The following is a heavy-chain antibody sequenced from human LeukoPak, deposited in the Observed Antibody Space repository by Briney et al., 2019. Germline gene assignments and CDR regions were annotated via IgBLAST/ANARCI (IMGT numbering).Heavy chain of an antibody. D-gene: IGHD3-3*01. CDR3: ARGEFWSGYPVVGLDY. CDR1: GFPFSKYW. J-gene: IGHJ4*02. CDR2: INSDGINT. Sequence: GGSLSLSFASSGFPFSKYWMHWVRPAPGKGLVWVSRINSDGINTSYADSVKGRFTISRDKAKNTLNLQMNSLRAEDTAVYYCARGEFWSGYPVVGLDYWGQGTLVTVSS. V-gene: IGHV3-74*01.